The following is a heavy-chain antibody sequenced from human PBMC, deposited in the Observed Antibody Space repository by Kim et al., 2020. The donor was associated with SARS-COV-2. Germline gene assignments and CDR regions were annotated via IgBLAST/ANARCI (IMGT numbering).Heavy chain of an antibody. CDR2: LNPSGGST. Sequence: ASVKVSCRTSGYRFTGYYMHWVRQAPGQGPEWMGLLNPSGGSTSYAQKFRGRVSMTRDTSTSTVYMEVSSLTSEDTAMYWCARSRVGAEVYFDSWGQGTRVTVSS. CDR1: GYRFTGYY. V-gene: IGHV1-46*01. J-gene: IGHJ4*02. CDR3: ARSRVGAEVYFDS. D-gene: IGHD1-26*01.